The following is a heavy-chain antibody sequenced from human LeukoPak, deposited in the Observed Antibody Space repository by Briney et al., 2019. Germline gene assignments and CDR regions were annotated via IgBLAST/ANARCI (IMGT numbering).Heavy chain of an antibody. CDR2: IYWDDDK. V-gene: IGHV2-5*02. CDR3: ARNRGYCSSTSCYVPFDY. J-gene: IGHJ4*02. D-gene: IGHD2-2*01. Sequence: KRSGPTLVNPTQTLTLTCTFSGFSLSTSGVGVGWIRQPPGKALEWLALIYWDDDKRYSPSLKSRLTITKDTSKNQVVLTMTNMDPVDTATYYCARNRGYCSSTSCYVPFDYWGQGTLVTVSS. CDR1: GFSLSTSGVG.